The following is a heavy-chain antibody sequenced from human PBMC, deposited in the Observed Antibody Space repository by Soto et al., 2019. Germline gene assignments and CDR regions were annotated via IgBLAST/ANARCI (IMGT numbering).Heavy chain of an antibody. CDR1: GFTFSNYA. D-gene: IGHD3-22*01. V-gene: IGHV3-23*01. Sequence: EVQLLESGGGLVQPGGSLRLSCAASGFTFSNYALSWVRQAPGKGLEWVSSISGSGGTTYYADSVKGRFTMSRDNSKNTLYLQVSSLRGEDTAVYYCAKERFDSSGYENYFYYGMDVWGQGTTVTVSS. CDR2: ISGSGGTT. CDR3: AKERFDSSGYENYFYYGMDV. J-gene: IGHJ6*02.